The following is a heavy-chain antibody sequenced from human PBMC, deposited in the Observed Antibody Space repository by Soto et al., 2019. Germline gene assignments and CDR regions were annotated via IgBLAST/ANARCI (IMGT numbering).Heavy chain of an antibody. CDR3: ARVLRGYSYQHGANYYYGMDV. J-gene: IGHJ6*02. CDR1: GVSISSDEYY. CDR2: IYYSGST. Sequence: SETASLTCTVAGVSISSDEYYWSWIRQPPEKGLDWIGYIYYSGSTYYNPSLKRRGTLSVDTSENQFSLEVTSVAAADTAVYYCARVLRGYSYQHGANYYYGMDVWGQGTPVTVSS. V-gene: IGHV4-30-4*01. D-gene: IGHD5-18*01.